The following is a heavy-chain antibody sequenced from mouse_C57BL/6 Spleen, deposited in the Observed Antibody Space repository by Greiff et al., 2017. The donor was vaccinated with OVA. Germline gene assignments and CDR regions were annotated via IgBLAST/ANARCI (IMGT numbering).Heavy chain of an antibody. V-gene: IGHV2-5*01. CDR1: GFSLTSYG. CDR3: ATYGYGGDYAMDY. D-gene: IGHD2-2*01. Sequence: QVQLQQSGPGLVQPSQSLSITCTVSGFSLTSYGVHWVRQSPGKGLEWLGVIWRGGSTDYNAAFMSRLSITKDNSKSQVFFKMNSLQADDTAIYYCATYGYGGDYAMDYWGQGTSVTVSS. CDR2: IWRGGST. J-gene: IGHJ4*01.